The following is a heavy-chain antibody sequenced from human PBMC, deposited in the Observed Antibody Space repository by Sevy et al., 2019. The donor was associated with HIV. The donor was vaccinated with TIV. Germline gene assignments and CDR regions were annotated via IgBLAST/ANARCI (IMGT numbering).Heavy chain of an antibody. V-gene: IGHV5-51*01. CDR3: ARGARGTLPAFYYYGWDV. Sequence: GESLKISCKGSGYRFSDYWIAWVRHMPGKGLEWMGIIYPGDSDSRYSPSFQGQVTISADKSINTAYRQWRTLKASDTAMYYCARGARGTLPAFYYYGWDVWGQGTTVTVSS. CDR2: IYPGDSDS. J-gene: IGHJ6*02. CDR1: GYRFSDYW. D-gene: IGHD1-1*01.